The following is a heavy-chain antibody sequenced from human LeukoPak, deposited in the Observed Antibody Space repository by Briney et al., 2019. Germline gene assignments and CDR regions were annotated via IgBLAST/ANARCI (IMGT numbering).Heavy chain of an antibody. CDR2: IIPILGIA. D-gene: IGHD1-1*01. Sequence: ASVKVSCKASGGTFSSYAISWVRQAPGQGLEWMGRIIPILGIANYAQKFQGRVTITADKSTSTAYMELSSLRSEDTAVYYCARVGSRTTTDYWGQGTLVTVSS. CDR1: GGTFSSYA. V-gene: IGHV1-69*04. CDR3: ARVGSRTTTDY. J-gene: IGHJ4*02.